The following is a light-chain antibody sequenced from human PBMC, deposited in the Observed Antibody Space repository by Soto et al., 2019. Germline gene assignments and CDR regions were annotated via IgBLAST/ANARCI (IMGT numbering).Light chain of an antibody. CDR1: STDVGVYNY. CDR3: SSYTIINTWV. Sequence: QSVLTQPASVSGSPGQSITISCTGTSTDVGVYNYVSWYQQHPGKAPKLMIYEVTNRPSGVSNRFSGSKSGNTASLTISGLQPEDEADYYCSSYTIINTWVFGGGTKLTVL. J-gene: IGLJ3*02. V-gene: IGLV2-14*01. CDR2: EVT.